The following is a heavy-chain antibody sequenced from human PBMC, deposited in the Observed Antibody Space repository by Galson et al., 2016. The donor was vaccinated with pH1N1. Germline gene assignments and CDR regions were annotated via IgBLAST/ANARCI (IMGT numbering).Heavy chain of an antibody. CDR3: ARKYSGLDY. Sequence: SLRLSCAASGFSFGSHWMTWVRQAAGKGLEWVANINHGGNGKYYVDSVKGRFTISRDNAQNSLYLQIDNLRVDDTAVYYCARKYSGLDYWGQGTLVTVSS. J-gene: IGHJ4*02. D-gene: IGHD5-18*01. V-gene: IGHV3-7*04. CDR2: INHGGNGK. CDR1: GFSFGSHW.